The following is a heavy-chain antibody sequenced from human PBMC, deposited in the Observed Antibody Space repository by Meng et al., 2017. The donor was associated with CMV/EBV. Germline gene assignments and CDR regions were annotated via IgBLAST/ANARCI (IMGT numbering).Heavy chain of an antibody. CDR2: ITGGAGST. CDR1: GVTFSSYA. Sequence: GESLKISCTASGVTFSSYAWSWVRQAPGKGLEWVSTITGGAGSTYTADSVQGRFTISTDKSKNTLYLQMSSLRGEDTAIYFCAKSRGEYGSGSYYTFDSWGQGTLVTVSS. J-gene: IGHJ4*02. CDR3: AKSRGEYGSGSYYTFDS. D-gene: IGHD3-10*01. V-gene: IGHV3-23*01.